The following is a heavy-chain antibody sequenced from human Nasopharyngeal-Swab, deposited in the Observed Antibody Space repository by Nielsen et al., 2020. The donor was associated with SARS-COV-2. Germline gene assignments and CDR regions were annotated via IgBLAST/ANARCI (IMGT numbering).Heavy chain of an antibody. Sequence: SETLSLTCTVSGGSISNSYWSWIRQPPGKGLEWIGYIYYSGSTNYNPSPKSRVTMSVDTSKNQFSLKLSSVTAADTAVYYCARVTAMAPGHYFDYWGQGTLVTVSS. J-gene: IGHJ4*02. CDR2: IYYSGST. CDR1: GGSISNSY. CDR3: ARVTAMAPGHYFDY. D-gene: IGHD5-18*01. V-gene: IGHV4-59*12.